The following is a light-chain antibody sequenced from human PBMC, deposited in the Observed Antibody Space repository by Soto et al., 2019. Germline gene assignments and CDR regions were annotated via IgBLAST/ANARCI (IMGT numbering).Light chain of an antibody. CDR1: SSDVGGYNY. CDR3: SSYTSSSTLYV. V-gene: IGLV2-14*01. CDR2: DVS. J-gene: IGLJ1*01. Sequence: SSLSQPASMSGSPGQSITISCTGTSSDVGGYNYVSWYQQHPGKAPKLMFYDVSNRPSGVSNRFSGSKSGNTASLTISGLQAEDEADYYCSSYTSSSTLYVFGTGTKVTVL.